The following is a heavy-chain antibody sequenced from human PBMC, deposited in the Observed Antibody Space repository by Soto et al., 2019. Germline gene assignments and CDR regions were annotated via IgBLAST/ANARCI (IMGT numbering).Heavy chain of an antibody. J-gene: IGHJ4*02. D-gene: IGHD3-10*01. V-gene: IGHV4-34*01. CDR2: INHSGST. CDR3: ARVAPGFGELIPPAPGFDY. CDR1: GGSFSGYY. Sequence: KTSETLSLTCAVYGGSFSGYYWSWIRQPPGKGLEWIGEINHSGSTNYNPSLKSRVTISVDTSKNQFSLKLSSVTAADTAVYYCARVAPGFGELIPPAPGFDYWGQGTLVTVSS.